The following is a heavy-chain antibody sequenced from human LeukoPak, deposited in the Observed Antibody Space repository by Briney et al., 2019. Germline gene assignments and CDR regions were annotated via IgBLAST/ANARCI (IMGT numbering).Heavy chain of an antibody. CDR1: GSTVTQLS. CDR3: STAAEIYYYDTGGI. D-gene: IGHD3-3*01. CDR2: FDPEADET. J-gene: IGHJ3*02. V-gene: IGHV1-24*01. Sequence: HWASVKVSCQVSGSTVTQLSMHWVRQAPGKGLEWMAGFDPEADETIYAENFHGRLTVTEDTSTDTAYMELHSLTSEDTAKYYCSTAAEIYYYDTGGIWGQGTMVTVSS.